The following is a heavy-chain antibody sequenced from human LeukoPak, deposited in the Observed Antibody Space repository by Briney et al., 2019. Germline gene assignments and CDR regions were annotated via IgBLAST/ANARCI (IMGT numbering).Heavy chain of an antibody. V-gene: IGHV4-39*01. J-gene: IGHJ3*02. CDR1: GGSISTSSFY. CDR2: IFYTGST. D-gene: IGHD3-10*01. Sequence: SETLSLTCTVAGGSISTSSFYWGWIRQPPGKGLEWIGSIFYTGSTYCNPSLKSPVTISVDTSKNQFSLKLSSVTAADTAVYYCARHGRYYGSGSPDAFDIWGQGTMVTVSS. CDR3: ARHGRYYGSGSPDAFDI.